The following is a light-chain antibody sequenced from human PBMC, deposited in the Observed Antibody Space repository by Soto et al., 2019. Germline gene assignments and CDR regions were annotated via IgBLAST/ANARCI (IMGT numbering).Light chain of an antibody. Sequence: QAVVTQEPSLTVSPGGTVTLTCGSSTGAVTSGHYPYWFQQKPGQAPRTLIYDTNNKHSWTPARFSGSLLGGKAALTLSGATLEDEGEYYCLLSVGGARVFGGGTKVTVL. V-gene: IGLV7-46*01. CDR3: LLSVGGARV. CDR1: TGAVTSGHY. CDR2: DTN. J-gene: IGLJ3*02.